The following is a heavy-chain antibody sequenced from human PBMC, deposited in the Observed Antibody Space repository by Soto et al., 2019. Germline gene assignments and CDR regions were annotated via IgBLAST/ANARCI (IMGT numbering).Heavy chain of an antibody. J-gene: IGHJ5*02. CDR2: INTHNGDT. CDR1: GYTFTSDG. V-gene: IGHV1-18*04. CDR3: ARDKGHCDTTSCQRNDFDP. D-gene: IGHD2-2*01. Sequence: QVQLVQSGAEVKNPGASVTVSCEASGYTFTSDGISWVRQAPGQGLEWMGWINTHNGDTNYAQKFQGRVTMTTDTPTSTAYMEVRSLGSDDTAIYYCARDKGHCDTTSCQRNDFDPWGQGTLVTVSS.